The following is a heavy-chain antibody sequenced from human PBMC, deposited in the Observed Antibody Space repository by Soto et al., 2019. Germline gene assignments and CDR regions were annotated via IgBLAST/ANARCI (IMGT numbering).Heavy chain of an antibody. D-gene: IGHD6-19*01. Sequence: SLRLSCAASGFTFGDYAMQWVRQAPGEGLEWVSAISWNSGSIDYADSVKGRFTISRDNAKNSLYLQMNSLRAEDTALYYCAKSHTTSGWYVTTDYWGQGTRVTVS. CDR1: GFTFGDYA. CDR3: AKSHTTSGWYVTTDY. CDR2: ISWNSGSI. V-gene: IGHV3-9*01. J-gene: IGHJ4*02.